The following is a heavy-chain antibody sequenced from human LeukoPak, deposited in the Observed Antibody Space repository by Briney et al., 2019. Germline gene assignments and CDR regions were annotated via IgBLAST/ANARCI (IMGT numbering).Heavy chain of an antibody. V-gene: IGHV1-8*01. CDR1: GYTFTSYD. J-gene: IGHJ6*02. CDR3: AMWGYSGYDTPRYYGMDV. CDR2: MNPNSGNT. Sequence: ASVKVSCKASGYTFTSYDINWVRQATGQGLEWMGWMNPNSGNTGYAQKFQGRVTMTRNTSISTAYMELSSLRPEDTAVYYCAMWGYSGYDTPRYYGMDVWGQGTTVTVSS. D-gene: IGHD5-12*01.